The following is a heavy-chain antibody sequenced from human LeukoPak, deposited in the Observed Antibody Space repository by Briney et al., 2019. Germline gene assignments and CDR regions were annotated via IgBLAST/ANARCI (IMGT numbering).Heavy chain of an antibody. J-gene: IGHJ3*02. CDR3: ARRGGWFGAFDI. CDR2: IYYSGST. D-gene: IGHD3-10*01. V-gene: IGHV4-59*01. CDR1: GGSISSYY. Sequence: PSETLSLTCTVSGGSISSYYWSWIRQPPGKGLEWIGYIYYSGSTNYNPSLKSRVTISVDTSKNQFSLKLSSVTAADTAVYYCARRGGWFGAFDIWGQGTMVTVSS.